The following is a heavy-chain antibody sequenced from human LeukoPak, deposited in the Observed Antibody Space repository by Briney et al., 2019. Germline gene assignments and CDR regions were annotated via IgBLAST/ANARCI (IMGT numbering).Heavy chain of an antibody. V-gene: IGHV3-11*01. CDR2: LSTRSSSE. D-gene: IGHD1-26*01. CDR1: GFSFSDSY. J-gene: IGHJ4*02. CDR3: VREIGTYFDY. Sequence: PGVSLRLSCAAYGFSFSDSYMAWVRRAPGKGLEWISNLSTRSSSEAYADSVKGRFVVSRDNSNNSLYLHMTSLGVADTAVYFCVREIGTYFDYWGQGALVTVSS.